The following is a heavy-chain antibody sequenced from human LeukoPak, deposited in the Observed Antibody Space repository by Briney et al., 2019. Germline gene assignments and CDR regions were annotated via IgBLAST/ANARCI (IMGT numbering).Heavy chain of an antibody. V-gene: IGHV3-23*01. CDR2: IPGSGRGT. CDR3: SKDPNGDYVGAFDM. J-gene: IGHJ3*02. D-gene: IGHD4-17*01. Sequence: GGSLRLSCTASGLTFSNYATTWVRQAPGKGLEWVSSIPGSGRGTYYADSVKGRFSVSRDNSQNTVFLHLNSLRADDTALYYCSKDPNGDYVGAFDMWGPGTMVTVSS. CDR1: GLTFSNYA.